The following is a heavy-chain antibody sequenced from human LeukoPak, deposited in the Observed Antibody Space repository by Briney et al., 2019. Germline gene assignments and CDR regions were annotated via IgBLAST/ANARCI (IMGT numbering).Heavy chain of an antibody. D-gene: IGHD5/OR15-5a*01. CDR2: IKQDGSEK. CDR1: GFTFSSYW. CDR3: ATYNSVNAREFQY. V-gene: IGHV3-7*01. Sequence: GGSLRLSCAASGFTFSSYWMGWVRQAPGKGLEWVANIKQDGSEKYYEDSVKGRLTISRDNAKNSLYLQMNSLGGDDTAIYYCATYNSVNAREFQYWGQGTLVTAPS. J-gene: IGHJ1*01.